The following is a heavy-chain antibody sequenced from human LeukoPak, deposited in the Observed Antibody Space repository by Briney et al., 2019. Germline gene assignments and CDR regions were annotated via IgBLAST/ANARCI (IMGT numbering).Heavy chain of an antibody. J-gene: IGHJ6*02. D-gene: IGHD3-22*01. CDR2: ISGSGGST. CDR3: AKVGSSGYYYYGMDV. V-gene: IGHV3-23*01. CDR1: GFTFSSYA. Sequence: GGSLRLSCGASGFTFSSYAMSWVRQAPGKGLEWVSAISGSGGSTYYADSVKGRFTISRDNSKNTLYLQMNSLRAEDTAVYYCAKVGSSGYYYYGMDVWGQGTTVTVSS.